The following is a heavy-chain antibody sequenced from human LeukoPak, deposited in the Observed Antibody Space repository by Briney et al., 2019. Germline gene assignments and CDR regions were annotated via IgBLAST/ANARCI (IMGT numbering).Heavy chain of an antibody. D-gene: IGHD2-15*01. CDR3: ARVLRYCSGGNCYSGGLGYMDV. CDR2: ISRSGSTK. J-gene: IGHJ6*03. CDR1: GFTFSDYN. V-gene: IGHV3-11*01. Sequence: GGSLRLSCAASGFTFSDYNMRWIRQAPGKWLEWVSSISRSGSTKYYADSVKGRFTISRDNAKNSLFLQMNSLRAEDTAVYYCARVLRYCSGGNCYSGGLGYMDVWGKGTTVTISS.